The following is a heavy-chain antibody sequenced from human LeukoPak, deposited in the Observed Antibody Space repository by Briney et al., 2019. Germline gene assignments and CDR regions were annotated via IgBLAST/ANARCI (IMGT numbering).Heavy chain of an antibody. Sequence: GGSLRLSCTASGFTFGDYAMSWFRQAPGKGLEWVGFIRSKAYGGTTEYAASVKGRFTISRDDSKSIAYLQMNSLKTEDTAVYYCTAWYSSSWYQDYFDYWGQGTLVTVSS. CDR2: IRSKAYGGTT. V-gene: IGHV3-49*03. J-gene: IGHJ4*02. CDR1: GFTFGDYA. CDR3: TAWYSSSWYQDYFDY. D-gene: IGHD6-13*01.